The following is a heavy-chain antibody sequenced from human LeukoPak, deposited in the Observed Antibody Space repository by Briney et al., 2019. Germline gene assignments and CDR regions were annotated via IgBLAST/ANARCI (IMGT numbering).Heavy chain of an antibody. CDR3: VKDRLIVVAEYGFDI. Sequence: GGSLRLSCSASGFTFSSYAMHWVRQAPGKGLEYVSTISSGGGSTSYADSVKGRFAISRDNSKNTLYLQTSRLRDVDTAMYYCVKDRLIVVAEYGFDIWGQGTMVTVPS. CDR1: GFTFSSYA. J-gene: IGHJ3*02. D-gene: IGHD3-22*01. CDR2: ISSGGGST. V-gene: IGHV3-64D*09.